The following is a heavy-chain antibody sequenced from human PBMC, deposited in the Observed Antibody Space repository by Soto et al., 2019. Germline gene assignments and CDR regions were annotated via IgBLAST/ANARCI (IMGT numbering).Heavy chain of an antibody. D-gene: IGHD3-16*01. CDR2: ISSMSIYI. CDR1: GFTFNTYT. CDR3: AREDVCRTNTTHGLDV. J-gene: IGHJ6*04. Sequence: EVQLVESGGGLVKPGGSLKLSCAASGFTFNTYTMNWVRPAPGKGLEWVSSISSMSIYIYYENSVTGRFTNSRDDDRKSLCLQMNSLRAADTAVCYCAREDVCRTNTTHGLDVWGKGTTVAVSS. V-gene: IGHV3-21*01.